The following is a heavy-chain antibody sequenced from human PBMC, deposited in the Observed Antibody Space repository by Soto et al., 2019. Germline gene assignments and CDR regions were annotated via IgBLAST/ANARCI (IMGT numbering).Heavy chain of an antibody. J-gene: IGHJ6*02. Sequence: PGGALRGSCAASEFTCDKYYMTWVRQAPGKGPEWVANIKPDGSEQYYVDSVKGRFTISRDNANNSLYLQMNSLRAEDTAVYFCARGNWNYYYGFDVWGQGTTVTVSS. D-gene: IGHD1-20*01. CDR3: ARGNWNYYYGFDV. CDR2: IKPDGSEQ. CDR1: EFTCDKYY. V-gene: IGHV3-7*01.